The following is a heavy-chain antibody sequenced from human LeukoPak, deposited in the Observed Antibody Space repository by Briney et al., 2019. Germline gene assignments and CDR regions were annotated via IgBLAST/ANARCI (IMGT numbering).Heavy chain of an antibody. Sequence: ASVTVSCKASGYTFSSYGIIWARQAPGQGLEWMGWVNGYNGKTNYAQKFQGRVAMTTDTSTMTADVELGSVGSDDAAGYYCGRGGGWSYYSDWGEGALVTVAS. D-gene: IGHD1-26*01. V-gene: IGHV1-18*01. CDR2: VNGYNGKT. J-gene: IGHJ4*02. CDR1: GYTFSSYG. CDR3: GRGGGWSYYSD.